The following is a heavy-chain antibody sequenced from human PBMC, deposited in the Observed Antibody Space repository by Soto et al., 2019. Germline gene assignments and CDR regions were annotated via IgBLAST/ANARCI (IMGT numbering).Heavy chain of an antibody. CDR1: GFTFSSYG. V-gene: IGHV3-33*01. J-gene: IGHJ4*02. CDR2: IWYDGSNK. Sequence: QVQLVESGGGVVQPGRSLRLSCAASGFTFSSYGMHWVRQAPGTGLERVAVIWYDGSNKYYADSVKGRFTIARDKSKNTLYLHMNSLRAEDTAVYYCARDPGVSLDYYCDYWGQGTLVTVSA. D-gene: IGHD3-9*01. CDR3: ARDPGVSLDYYCDY.